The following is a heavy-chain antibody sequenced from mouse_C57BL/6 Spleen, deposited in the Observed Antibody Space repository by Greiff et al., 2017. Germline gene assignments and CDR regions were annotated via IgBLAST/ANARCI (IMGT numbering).Heavy chain of an antibody. CDR1: GYAFSSYW. CDR2: IYPGDGDT. J-gene: IGHJ4*01. CDR3: ARKGNWVMDY. D-gene: IGHD4-1*01. V-gene: IGHV1-80*01. Sequence: VKLQESGAELVKPGASVKISCKASGYAFSSYWMNWVKQRPGKGLEWIGQIYPGDGDTNYNGKFKGKATLTADKSSSTAYMQLSSLTSEDSAVYFCARKGNWVMDYWGQGTSVTVSS.